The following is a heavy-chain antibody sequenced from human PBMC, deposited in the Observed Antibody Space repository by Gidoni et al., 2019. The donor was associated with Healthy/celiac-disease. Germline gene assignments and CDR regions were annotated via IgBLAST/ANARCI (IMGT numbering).Heavy chain of an antibody. D-gene: IGHD6-19*01. V-gene: IGHV4-61*02. Sequence: VHLQESGPGLVKPSQTLTLTCTGSGCSISSGSYYWSWIRHPAGKGLEWIGLIYTLGSTNYHPSLKSRVTISVDTSKNQFSLKLSSVTAADTAVYYCARDRGAVAGTLDYWGQGPLFTVSS. J-gene: IGHJ4*02. CDR1: GCSISSGSYY. CDR2: IYTLGST. CDR3: ARDRGAVAGTLDY.